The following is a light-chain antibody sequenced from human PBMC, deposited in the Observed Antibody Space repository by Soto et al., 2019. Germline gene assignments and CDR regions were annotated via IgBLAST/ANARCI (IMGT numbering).Light chain of an antibody. Sequence: QSVLTQPASVSGSPGQSITISWTGTSSDIGGYNFVSWYQQHPGKAPKLMIYDVSNRPSGVSHRFSGSKSGNTASLTISGLQPEDEADYYCSSYTSSTTDVFGTGTKLTVL. J-gene: IGLJ1*01. V-gene: IGLV2-14*01. CDR2: DVS. CDR3: SSYTSSTTDV. CDR1: SSDIGGYNF.